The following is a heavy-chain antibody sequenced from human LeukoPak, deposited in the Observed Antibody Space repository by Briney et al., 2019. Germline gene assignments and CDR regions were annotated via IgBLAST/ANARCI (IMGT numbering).Heavy chain of an antibody. CDR2: IIPIFGTA. CDR3: ARDGIRATVTTVPYWYFDL. V-gene: IGHV1-69*13. D-gene: IGHD4-17*01. Sequence: VQVSCKASGGPFSSYAIGWVRQAPGQGLEWMGGIIPIFGTANYAQKFQGRVTVTTDESTSTAYMELSSLRSEDTAVYYCARDGIRATVTTVPYWYFDLWGRGTLVTVSS. CDR1: GGPFSSYA. J-gene: IGHJ2*01.